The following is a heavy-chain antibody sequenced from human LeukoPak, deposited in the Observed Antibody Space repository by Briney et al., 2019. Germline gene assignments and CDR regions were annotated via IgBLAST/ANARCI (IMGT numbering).Heavy chain of an antibody. Sequence: GGSLTLSCEASGFTFSNFGMHWIRQAPGKGLEWVAIISYDGSTKYYADSVKGRFSISRDTSKNTLYLQMNSLRVEDTAVYYCATPPTAYTSGSLGYWGQGTLVTASS. CDR2: ISYDGSTK. V-gene: IGHV3-30*03. D-gene: IGHD3-22*01. J-gene: IGHJ4*02. CDR1: GFTFSNFG. CDR3: ATPPTAYTSGSLGY.